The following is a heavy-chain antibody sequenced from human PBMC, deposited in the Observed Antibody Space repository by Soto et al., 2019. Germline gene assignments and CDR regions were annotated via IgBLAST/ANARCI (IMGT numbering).Heavy chain of an antibody. Sequence: XGSLRLTFAASGFTFSNAWMSGVRQAPGKGLEWVGRIKSKTDGGTTDYAAPVKGRFTISRDDSKNTLYLQMNSPKTEDTAVYYCTTDNGVGDYYYYGMDVWGQGTTVTVSS. CDR3: TTDNGVGDYYYYGMDV. CDR1: GFTFSNAW. V-gene: IGHV3-15*01. J-gene: IGHJ6*02. D-gene: IGHD2-8*01. CDR2: IKSKTDGGTT.